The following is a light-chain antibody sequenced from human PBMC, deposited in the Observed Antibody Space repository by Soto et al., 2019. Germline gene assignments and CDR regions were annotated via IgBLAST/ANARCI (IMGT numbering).Light chain of an antibody. CDR1: QSISGW. CDR3: HASGWT. V-gene: IGKV1-5*03. Sequence: DIKMTQSPSTLSASVGDRVTITCRASQSISGWLTWYQQKPGKAPKLLIYTASSLESGVPSRFSGSGSGTEFNLTINSLQPDDFATYYCHASGWTFGPGTKVDMK. J-gene: IGKJ1*01. CDR2: TAS.